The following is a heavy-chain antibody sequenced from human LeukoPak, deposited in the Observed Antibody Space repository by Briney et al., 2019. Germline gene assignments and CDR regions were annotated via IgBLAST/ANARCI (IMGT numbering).Heavy chain of an antibody. V-gene: IGHV1-2*02. CDR3: ARDHHRQTPISYDP. CDR1: GYSFTGFY. CDR2: INPNNGGT. J-gene: IGHJ5*02. D-gene: IGHD6-6*01. Sequence: ASVRVSCKASGYSFTGFYMHWVRQAPGQGLEWMGWINPNNGGTEYAHNFQGRVTMTRDTSVSTDYMELSGLRFDDTAVYYCARDHHRQTPISYDPWGQGTLVTVSS.